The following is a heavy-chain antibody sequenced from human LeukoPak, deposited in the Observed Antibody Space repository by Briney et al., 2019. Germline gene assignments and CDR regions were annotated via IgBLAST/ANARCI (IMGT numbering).Heavy chain of an antibody. V-gene: IGHV3-11*04. D-gene: IGHD2-15*01. J-gene: IGHJ4*02. Sequence: GGSLRLSCAASGFTFSDYYMSWIRQAPGKGLEWVSYISSSGSTIYYADSVKGRFTISRDNAKNSLYLQMNSLRAEDTAVYYCAREAYCSGGSCYGQSFDYWGQGTLVTVSS. CDR2: ISSSGSTI. CDR3: AREAYCSGGSCYGQSFDY. CDR1: GFTFSDYY.